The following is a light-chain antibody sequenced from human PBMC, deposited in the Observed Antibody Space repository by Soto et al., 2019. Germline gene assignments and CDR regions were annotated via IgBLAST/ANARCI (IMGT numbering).Light chain of an antibody. CDR3: QAYDSSLSGVV. Sequence: QSVLTQPPSVSGAPGQRVTISCTGSSSNIGAGYGVHWYHQFPGTVPKLLIFGDSSRPSGVPDRFSGSKSGTSASLVITGLQNEDEADYYCQAYDSSLSGVVFGGGTKLTVL. CDR1: SSNIGAGYG. CDR2: GDS. V-gene: IGLV1-40*01. J-gene: IGLJ2*01.